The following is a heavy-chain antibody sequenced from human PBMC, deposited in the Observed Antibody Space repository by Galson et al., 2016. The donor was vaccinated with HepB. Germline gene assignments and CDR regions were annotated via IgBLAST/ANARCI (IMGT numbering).Heavy chain of an antibody. D-gene: IGHD5-18*01. Sequence: ETLSLTCTVSGGSISSSSYYWGWIRQPPGKGLEWIGRIYYSGSTYYNPSLQSRVTISVYTSKNQFSLKMSSVTAADTAVYYCARRFRYTYGPPYGMDVRGQGTTVTVSS. J-gene: IGHJ6*02. V-gene: IGHV4-39*01. CDR3: ARRFRYTYGPPYGMDV. CDR2: IYYSGST. CDR1: GGSISSSSYY.